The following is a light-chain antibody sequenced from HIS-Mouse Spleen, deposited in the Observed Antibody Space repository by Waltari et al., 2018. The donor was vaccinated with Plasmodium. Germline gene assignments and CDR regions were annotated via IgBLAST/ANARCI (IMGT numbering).Light chain of an antibody. J-gene: IGKJ2*01. V-gene: IGKV3-20*01. CDR2: GAS. CDR1: QSVSSSY. Sequence: EIVLTQSPGTLSLSPGERATLSCRASQSVSSSYLAWDQQKPGKAPRLLIYGASSWATGMPGRFSGSGSVTDFTLTISRLDPDDFAVYYCQQYGSSPDTFGQGTKLEIK. CDR3: QQYGSSPDT.